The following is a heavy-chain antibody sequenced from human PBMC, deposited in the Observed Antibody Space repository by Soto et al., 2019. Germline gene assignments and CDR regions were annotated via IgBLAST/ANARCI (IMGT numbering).Heavy chain of an antibody. J-gene: IGHJ4*02. V-gene: IGHV5-51*01. D-gene: IGHD6-6*01. CDR1: GYSFTSYW. CDR2: IYPGDSDT. Sequence: GESLKISCKGSGYSFTSYWNGWVRQMPGKGLEWMGIIYPGDSDTRYSPSFQGQVTISADKSISTAYLQWSSLKASDTAMYYCARGRGRHSSSGSPRPTFFDYWGQGTLVTVSS. CDR3: ARGRGRHSSSGSPRPTFFDY.